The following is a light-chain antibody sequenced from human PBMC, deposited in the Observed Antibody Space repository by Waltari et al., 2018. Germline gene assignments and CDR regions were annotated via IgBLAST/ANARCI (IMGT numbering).Light chain of an antibody. CDR1: SGRIATNY. CDR3: QSDDDNNVI. J-gene: IGLJ2*01. CDR2: EDK. Sequence: NFMLTQPHSVSESPGQTVTISCTRTSGRIATNYVQWYQQRPGGAPTTIIYEDKERPSGVPDRFSGSIDKSSNSASLTISELKPEDEADYYCQSDDDNNVIFGGGTKLTVL. V-gene: IGLV6-57*04.